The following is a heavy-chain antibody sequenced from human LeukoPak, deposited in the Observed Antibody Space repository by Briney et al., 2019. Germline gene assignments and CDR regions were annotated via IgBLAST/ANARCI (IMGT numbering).Heavy chain of an antibody. V-gene: IGHV1-69*05. D-gene: IGHD4-11*01. CDR2: IIPIFGTA. Sequence: GSSVKVSCKASGGTFSSYAISWVRQAPGQGLEWMGGIIPIFGTANYAQKFQGRVTITTDESTSTAYMELSSLRSEDTAVYYCARKLLAYSNYGDAFDIWGQGTMVTVSS. J-gene: IGHJ3*02. CDR1: GGTFSSYA. CDR3: ARKLLAYSNYGDAFDI.